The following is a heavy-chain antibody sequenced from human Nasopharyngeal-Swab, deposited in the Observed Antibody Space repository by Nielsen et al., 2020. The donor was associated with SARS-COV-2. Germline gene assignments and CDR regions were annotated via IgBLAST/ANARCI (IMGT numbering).Heavy chain of an antibody. CDR3: ARDHYGSGSPSMDV. Sequence: ESLKISCTVSGGSVSSGSYYWSWIRQPPGKGLEWIGYIYYSGSTSYNPSLKSRVTISVDTSKNQFSLKLSSVTAADTAVYYCARDHYGSGSPSMDVWGQGTTVTVSS. V-gene: IGHV4-61*01. CDR2: IYYSGST. D-gene: IGHD3-10*01. J-gene: IGHJ6*02. CDR1: GGSVSSGSYY.